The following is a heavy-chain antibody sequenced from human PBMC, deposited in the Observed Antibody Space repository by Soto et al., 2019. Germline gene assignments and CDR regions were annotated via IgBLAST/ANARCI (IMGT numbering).Heavy chain of an antibody. CDR1: GGSISSGDYY. Sequence: PSETLSLTCTVSGGSISSGDYYWSWIRQPPGKGLEWIGYIYYSGSTYYNPSLKSRVTISVDTSKNQFSLKLSSVTAADTAVYYCAREKAYDSSGYYFDYWGQGTLVTVSS. CDR3: AREKAYDSSGYYFDY. J-gene: IGHJ4*02. D-gene: IGHD3-22*01. V-gene: IGHV4-30-4*01. CDR2: IYYSGST.